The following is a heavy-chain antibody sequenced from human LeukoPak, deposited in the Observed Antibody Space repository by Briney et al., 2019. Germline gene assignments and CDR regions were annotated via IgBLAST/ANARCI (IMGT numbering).Heavy chain of an antibody. V-gene: IGHV3-30*02. D-gene: IGHD3-22*01. CDR3: ARAIDKGTGYYMDY. J-gene: IGHJ4*02. CDR1: AFTFRDHG. Sequence: PGGSLRLSCAASAFTFRDHGMHWVRQRPGKGLEWVAFILCDGSNKFYADSVKGRFAISRDNSKYTLSLQMNSLRAEDTATYYCARAIDKGTGYYMDYWGQGTLVIVSS. CDR2: ILCDGSNK.